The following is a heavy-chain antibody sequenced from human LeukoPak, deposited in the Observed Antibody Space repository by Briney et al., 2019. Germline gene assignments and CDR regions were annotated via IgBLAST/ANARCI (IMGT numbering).Heavy chain of an antibody. J-gene: IGHJ6*03. CDR1: GGSINSDF. CDR2: IHSSETT. Sequence: PSETLSLTCSVSGGSINSDFWTWIRQPAGKGLEWIGRIHSSETTIYSPSLKSRVTMSLALAKKQFSLKVTSVTAADTAVYFCARGRVSSSTWYSTYYYYFYMDVWGKGTTVTVSS. D-gene: IGHD4-11*01. V-gene: IGHV4-4*07. CDR3: ARGRVSSSTWYSTYYYYFYMDV.